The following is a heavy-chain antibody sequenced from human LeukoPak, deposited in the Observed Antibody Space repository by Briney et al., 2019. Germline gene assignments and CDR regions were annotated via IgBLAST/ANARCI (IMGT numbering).Heavy chain of an antibody. CDR3: ARSNDAFDI. CDR2: IWYDGSNK. Sequence: GGSLRPSCAASGFTFSSYCMHWVRQAPDKGLEWVAVIWYDGSNKYYADSVKGRFTISRDNSKNTLYLQMNSLRAEDTAVYYCARSNDAFDIWGQGTMVTVSS. V-gene: IGHV3-33*01. J-gene: IGHJ3*02. CDR1: GFTFSSYC.